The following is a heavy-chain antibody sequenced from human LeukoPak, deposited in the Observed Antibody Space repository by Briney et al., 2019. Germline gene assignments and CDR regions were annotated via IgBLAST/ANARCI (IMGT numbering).Heavy chain of an antibody. CDR2: IYYSGST. CDR1: GGSISSSSYY. D-gene: IGHD2-15*01. Sequence: PSETLSLTCTVSGGSISSSSYYWGWIRQPPGKGLEWIGSIYYSGSTYYNPSLKSRVTISVDTSKNQFSLKLSSVAAADTAVYYCARYQGYCSGGSCYHYFDHWGQGTLVTVSS. V-gene: IGHV4-39*01. CDR3: ARYQGYCSGGSCYHYFDH. J-gene: IGHJ4*02.